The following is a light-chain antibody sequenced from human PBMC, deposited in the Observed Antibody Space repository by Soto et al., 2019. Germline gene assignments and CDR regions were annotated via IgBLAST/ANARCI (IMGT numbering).Light chain of an antibody. CDR2: DSF. J-gene: IGKJ2*01. V-gene: IGKV1-9*01. CDR3: QQHSHYPYN. Sequence: DIQLTQSPSFLSASVEDRVTISCRASYDISSSLAWYQQEPGKPPKLLIYDSFTLQTGVPSRFTVSGPGRNFNPTNRGLQFRDFATYFYQQHSHYPYNVGQGTKLES. CDR1: YDISSS.